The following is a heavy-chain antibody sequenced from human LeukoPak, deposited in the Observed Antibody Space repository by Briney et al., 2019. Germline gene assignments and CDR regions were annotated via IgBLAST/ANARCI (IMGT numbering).Heavy chain of an antibody. Sequence: ASVKVSCKVSGYTLTELSMHWVRQAPGKGLEWMGGFDPEDGETIYAQEFQGRVTMTEDTSTDTAYMELSSLRSEDTAVYYCATSLSGWYPPYYFDYWGQGTLVTVSS. J-gene: IGHJ4*02. CDR3: ATSLSGWYPPYYFDY. D-gene: IGHD6-19*01. CDR2: FDPEDGET. CDR1: GYTLTELS. V-gene: IGHV1-24*01.